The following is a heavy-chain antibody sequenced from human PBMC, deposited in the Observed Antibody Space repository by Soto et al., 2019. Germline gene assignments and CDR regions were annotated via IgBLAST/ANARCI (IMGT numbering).Heavy chain of an antibody. CDR1: GGSFSCYY. Sequence: PSETLSLTCAVYGGSFSCYYWSWIRQPPGKGLEWIGEINHSGSTNYNPSLKSRVTISVDTSKNQFSLKLSSVTAADTAVYYCARFRSIEAGRYFAYWGKGTLVTVS. CDR3: ARFRSIEAGRYFAY. J-gene: IGHJ4*02. V-gene: IGHV4-34*01. CDR2: INHSGST. D-gene: IGHD6-6*01.